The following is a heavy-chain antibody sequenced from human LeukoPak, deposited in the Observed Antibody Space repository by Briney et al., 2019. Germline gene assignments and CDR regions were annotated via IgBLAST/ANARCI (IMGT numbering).Heavy chain of an antibody. V-gene: IGHV1-24*01. J-gene: IGHJ4*02. CDR1: EYSLSDLS. CDR2: FDSENNKM. D-gene: IGHD6-19*01. Sequence: ASVKVSCKISEYSLSDLSIHWVREAPGEGLEWMGGFDSENNKMVYSQKFQGRVTMTEDTSADTAYMELTSLRSEDTAVYFCATDRVYRSSGRSWGFFDYWGQGSPVILSS. CDR3: ATDRVYRSSGRSWGFFDY.